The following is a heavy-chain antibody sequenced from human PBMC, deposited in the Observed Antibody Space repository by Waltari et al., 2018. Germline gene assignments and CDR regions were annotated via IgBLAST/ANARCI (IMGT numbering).Heavy chain of an antibody. CDR1: GFIVSNNY. CDR2: LYSGGTT. V-gene: IGHV3-53*02. J-gene: IGHJ3*02. D-gene: IGHD3-16*01. CDR3: ARTWGRAFDI. Sequence: EVQLVETGGGLIQPGGSLRLSCAASGFIVSNNYLRGVRQSPGKGLEWVSILYSGGTTYYTDSVKGRFTISRDSSKNTLYLQINNLRAEDTAVYYCARTWGRAFDIWGQGTMVTVSS.